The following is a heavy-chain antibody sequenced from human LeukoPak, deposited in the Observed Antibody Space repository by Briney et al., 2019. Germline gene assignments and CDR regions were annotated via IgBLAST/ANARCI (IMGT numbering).Heavy chain of an antibody. V-gene: IGHV3-66*01. J-gene: IGHJ4*02. CDR3: VKGVYDYGYFDY. D-gene: IGHD4/OR15-4a*01. CDR2: IYSGGST. CDR1: GLTFSIHW. Sequence: PGGSLRLSCAASGLTFSIHWMNWVRQAPGKGLEWVSVIYSGGSTYYADSVKGRFTISRDNSKNTLYLQMNSLRAEDTAVYYCVKGVYDYGYFDYWGQGTLVTVSS.